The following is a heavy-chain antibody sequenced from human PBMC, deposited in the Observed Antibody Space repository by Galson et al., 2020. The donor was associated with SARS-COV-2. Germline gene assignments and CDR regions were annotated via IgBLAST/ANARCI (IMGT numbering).Heavy chain of an antibody. CDR3: VTGWLPYYAGLDV. D-gene: IGHD7-27*01. CDR1: GFIFSSYG. CDR2: ISYDGSNK. V-gene: IGHV3-30*03. Sequence: GGSLRLSCAASGFIFSSYGMHWVRQAPGKGLEWVAVISYDGSNKYYADFVKGRFTISRDNSKNTLYLQMTSLRAEDTALYYCVTGWLPYYAGLDVWGQGATVTVSS. J-gene: IGHJ6*02.